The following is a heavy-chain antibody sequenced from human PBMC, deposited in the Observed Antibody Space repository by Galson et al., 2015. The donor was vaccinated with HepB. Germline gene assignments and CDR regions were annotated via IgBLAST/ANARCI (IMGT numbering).Heavy chain of an antibody. J-gene: IGHJ4*02. CDR2: ISYDGSNK. CDR1: GFTFSSYA. V-gene: IGHV3-30-3*01. CDR3: ARDRGGSSWYQIDY. D-gene: IGHD6-13*01. Sequence: SLRLSCAASGFTFSSYAMHWVRQAPGKGLEWVAVISYDGSNKYYADSVKGRFTISRDNSKNTLYLQMNSLRAEDTAVYYCARDRGGSSWYQIDYWGQGTPVTVSS.